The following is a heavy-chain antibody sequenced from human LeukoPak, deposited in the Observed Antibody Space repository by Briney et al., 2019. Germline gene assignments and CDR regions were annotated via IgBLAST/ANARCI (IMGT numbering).Heavy chain of an antibody. CDR1: GLTFSNYW. V-gene: IGHV3-7*04. CDR3: ARGYGAFPN. Sequence: GGSLRLSCVLSGLTFSNYWMTWVRQAPGKGLEWVANIKQDGSQTYYMDSVKGRFTISRDNAKNSLYLQMNSLRAGDTAVYFCARGYGAFPNWGQGTLVTVS. J-gene: IGHJ4*02. CDR2: IKQDGSQT. D-gene: IGHD4-17*01.